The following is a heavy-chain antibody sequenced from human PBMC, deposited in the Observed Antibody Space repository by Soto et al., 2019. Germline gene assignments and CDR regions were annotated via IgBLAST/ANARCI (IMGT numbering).Heavy chain of an antibody. J-gene: IGHJ3*02. Sequence: GGSLRLSCAASGFTFSSYAMSWVRQAPGKGLEWVSAISGSGGSTYYADSVKGRFTISRDNSKNTLYLQMNSLRAEDTAVYYCAKDTTPVTKGEPDDAFDIWGQGTMVTVSS. V-gene: IGHV3-23*01. CDR1: GFTFSSYA. CDR3: AKDTTPVTKGEPDDAFDI. CDR2: ISGSGGST. D-gene: IGHD4-17*01.